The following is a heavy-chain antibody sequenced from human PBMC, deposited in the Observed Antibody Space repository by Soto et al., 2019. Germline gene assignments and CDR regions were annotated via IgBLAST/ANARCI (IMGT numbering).Heavy chain of an antibody. V-gene: IGHV4-34*01. CDR3: ARLVAGGPYYYYYYGMDV. J-gene: IGHJ6*02. D-gene: IGHD6-19*01. CDR2: INHSGST. CDR1: GGSFSGYY. Sequence: PSETLSLTCAVYGGSFSGYYWSWIRQPPGKGLEWIGEINHSGSTNYNPSLKSRVTISVDTSKNQFSLKLSSVTAADTAVYYCARLVAGGPYYYYYYGMDVWGQGTTVTAP.